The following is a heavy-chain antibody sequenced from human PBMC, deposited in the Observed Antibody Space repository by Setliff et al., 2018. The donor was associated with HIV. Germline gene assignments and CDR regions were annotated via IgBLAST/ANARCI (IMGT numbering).Heavy chain of an antibody. CDR2: IRYDGSSE. CDR3: AKDYSSGWYRHFDY. J-gene: IGHJ4*02. V-gene: IGHV3-30*02. D-gene: IGHD6-19*01. CDR1: GFTLSDQY. Sequence: GGSLRLSCAASGFTLSDQYMHWVRQAPGKGLEWVAFIRYDGSSEYYADSVKGRFTISRDNSKNTLYLQMNGLRPEDTAVYYCAKDYSSGWYRHFDYWGQGTLVTVSS.